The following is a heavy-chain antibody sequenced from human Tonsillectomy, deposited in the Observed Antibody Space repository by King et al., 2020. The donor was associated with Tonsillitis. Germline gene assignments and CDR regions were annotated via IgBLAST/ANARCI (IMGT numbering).Heavy chain of an antibody. J-gene: IGHJ4*02. CDR3: VRWPTYYDFWRGFDY. V-gene: IGHV3-11*06. CDR1: GFTFSDYY. CDR2: IDTSSTYT. Sequence: VQLVESGGGLVKPGGSLRLSCAASGFTFSDYYMSWIRQAPGKGLEWVSYIDTSSTYTNYADSVKGRFTISRDNAKNSLYLQMNSLRAEDTAVYYCVRWPTYYDFWRGFDYWGQGTLVTVSS. D-gene: IGHD3-3*01.